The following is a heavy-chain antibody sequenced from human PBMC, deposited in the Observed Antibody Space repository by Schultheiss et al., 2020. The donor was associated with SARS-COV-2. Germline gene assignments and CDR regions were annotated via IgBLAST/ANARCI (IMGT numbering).Heavy chain of an antibody. CDR1: GGSFSGYY. Sequence: SETLSLTCAVYGGSFSGYYWSWIRQPPGKGREWIGEINHSGSTNYNPSLKSRVTISVDTSKNQFSLKLSSVTAADTAVYYCARHSVDCSSTSCPGDYWGQGTLVTVSS. CDR2: INHSGST. V-gene: IGHV4-34*01. D-gene: IGHD2-2*01. J-gene: IGHJ4*02. CDR3: ARHSVDCSSTSCPGDY.